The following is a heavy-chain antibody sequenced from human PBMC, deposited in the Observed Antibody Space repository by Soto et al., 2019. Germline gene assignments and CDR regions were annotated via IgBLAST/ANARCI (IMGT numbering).Heavy chain of an antibody. CDR3: TKEKNYFGSGSYSGWFDP. V-gene: IGHV3-23*01. J-gene: IGHJ5*02. CDR2: ISGSGDSA. Sequence: EVQLLESGGGLVQPGGSLRLSCAASGFTFSSYAMTWVRQAPGKGLEWVSSISGSGDSAHSPESVKGRFTISRDKSKNTLYLQMISLRAEDTAVYYCTKEKNYFGSGSYSGWFDPWGQGTLVTVSS. D-gene: IGHD3-10*01. CDR1: GFTFSSYA.